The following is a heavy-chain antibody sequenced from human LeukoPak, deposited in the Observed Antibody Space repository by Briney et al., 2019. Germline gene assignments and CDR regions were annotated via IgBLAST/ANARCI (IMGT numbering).Heavy chain of an antibody. CDR1: GFTFSNYN. Sequence: GGSLRLSCAASGFTFSNYNMNWVRQAPGKGLEWVSYITSRSSSIYYADSVKGRFTISRDNAQNSLYLQMNSLRDEDTAAYYCARDSRFGKLLIPYFDYWGQGTLVTVSS. CDR2: ITSRSSSI. V-gene: IGHV3-48*02. CDR3: ARDSRFGKLLIPYFDY. D-gene: IGHD3-10*01. J-gene: IGHJ4*02.